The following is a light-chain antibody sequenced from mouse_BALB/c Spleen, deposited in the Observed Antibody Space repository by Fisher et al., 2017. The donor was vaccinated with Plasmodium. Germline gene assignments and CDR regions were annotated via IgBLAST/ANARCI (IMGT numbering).Light chain of an antibody. Sequence: DIVMTQTTATLSVTPGDRVSLSCRASQSISNYLHWYQQKSHGSPRLLVKYASQSISGIPSRFSGSGSGTDFTLSIISVETEDFGMYFCQQSNSWPLTFGAGTKLELK. CDR2: YAS. V-gene: IGKV5-45*01. CDR1: QSISNY. J-gene: IGKJ5*01. CDR3: QQSNSWPLT.